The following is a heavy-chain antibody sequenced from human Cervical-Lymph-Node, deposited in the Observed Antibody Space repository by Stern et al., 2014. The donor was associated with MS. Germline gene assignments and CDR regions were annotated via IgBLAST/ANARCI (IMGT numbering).Heavy chain of an antibody. CDR3: ARGPNTVFGVLPMNY. Sequence: QVQLQESGPGLVRPSETLSLTCTVSGGSVGSGSYYWSWIRQPPGKGLDWIGDIYYNGSTDCNPSLKSRVTISLDVSKNQFSLKLNSVTAADAAVYYCARGPNTVFGVLPMNYWGRGTLVTVSS. CDR2: IYYNGST. V-gene: IGHV4-61*01. CDR1: GGSVGSGSYY. D-gene: IGHD3-3*01. J-gene: IGHJ4*02.